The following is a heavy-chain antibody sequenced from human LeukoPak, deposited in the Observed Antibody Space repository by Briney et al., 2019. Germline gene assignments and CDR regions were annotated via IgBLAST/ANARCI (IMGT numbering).Heavy chain of an antibody. CDR2: IYYSGST. Sequence: SETLSLTCTVSGYSISSGYYWGWIRQPPGKGLEWIGSIYYSGSTYYNPSLKSRVTISVDTSKNQFSLKLSSVTAADTAVYYCARRGGYDVRFLDYWGQGTLVTVSS. J-gene: IGHJ4*02. V-gene: IGHV4-38-2*02. CDR1: GYSISSGYY. D-gene: IGHD5-12*01. CDR3: ARRGGYDVRFLDY.